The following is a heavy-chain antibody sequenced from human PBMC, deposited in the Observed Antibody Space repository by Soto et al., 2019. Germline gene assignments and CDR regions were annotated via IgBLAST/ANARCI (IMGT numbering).Heavy chain of an antibody. D-gene: IGHD3-3*01. CDR1: GFTFSSYW. CDR3: ARYYFNP. Sequence: GESLKISCAASGFTFSSYWMHWVRQAPGKGLVWVSRINSDGSTTTYADSVKGRFTISRDNAKNSLSLQMNSLRAEDTAIYYCARYYFNPWGRGTLVTVSS. CDR2: INSDGSTT. J-gene: IGHJ5*02. V-gene: IGHV3-74*01.